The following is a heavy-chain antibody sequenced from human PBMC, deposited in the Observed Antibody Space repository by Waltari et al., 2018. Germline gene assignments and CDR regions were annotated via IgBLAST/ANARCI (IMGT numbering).Heavy chain of an antibody. V-gene: IGHV4-34*01. Sequence: QVQLQQWGAGLLKPSETLSLTCAVYGGSFSGYYWSWIRQPPGKGLEWIGEINHSGSNNYNPSLKSRVTISVDTSKNQFSLKLSSVTAADTAVYYCARLTGIAAAPQDYWGQGTLVTVSS. CDR3: ARLTGIAAAPQDY. D-gene: IGHD6-13*01. CDR2: INHSGSN. J-gene: IGHJ4*02. CDR1: GGSFSGYY.